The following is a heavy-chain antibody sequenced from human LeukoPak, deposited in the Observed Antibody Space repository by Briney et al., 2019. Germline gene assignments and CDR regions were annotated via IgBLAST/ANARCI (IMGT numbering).Heavy chain of an antibody. CDR1: GFTFSSYA. CDR2: ISYDGSNK. V-gene: IGHV3-30*04. D-gene: IGHD3-10*01. Sequence: PGGSLRLSCAASGFTFSSYAMHWVRQAPGKGLEWVAVISYDGSNKYYADSVKGRFTISRDSSKNTLYLQMNSLRAEDTAVYYCARSSRVFGDSLVFDPWGQGTLVTVSS. J-gene: IGHJ5*02. CDR3: ARSSRVFGDSLVFDP.